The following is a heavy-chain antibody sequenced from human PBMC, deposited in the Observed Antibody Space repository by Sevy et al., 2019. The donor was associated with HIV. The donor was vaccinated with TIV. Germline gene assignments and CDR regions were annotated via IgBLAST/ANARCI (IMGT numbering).Heavy chain of an antibody. V-gene: IGHV4-31*03. J-gene: IGHJ3*01. CDR2: ISYSGST. CDR3: ALATNMNAFDF. Sequence: SETLSLTCTVSGGSISSGGYYWSWIRQHPGKGLEWIGYISYSGSTNYKPSLKSRVTISVDTSKNQFSLKLSSVTAADTAVYYSALATNMNAFDFWGQGTMVTDSS. D-gene: IGHD1-26*01. CDR1: GGSISSGGYY.